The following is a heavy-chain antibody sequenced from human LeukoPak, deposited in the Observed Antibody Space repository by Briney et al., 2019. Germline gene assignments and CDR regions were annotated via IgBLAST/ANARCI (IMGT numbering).Heavy chain of an antibody. Sequence: GGSLRLSCAASGFTFDDYTMHWVRQAPGKGLEWVSGIRWNSGSIGYADSVKGRFTISRDNAKNSLYLQMNSLRAEDTALYYCAKDITVVPAAMWYWGQGTLVTVSS. J-gene: IGHJ4*02. CDR3: AKDITVVPAAMWY. D-gene: IGHD2-2*01. CDR2: IRWNSGSI. CDR1: GFTFDDYT. V-gene: IGHV3-9*01.